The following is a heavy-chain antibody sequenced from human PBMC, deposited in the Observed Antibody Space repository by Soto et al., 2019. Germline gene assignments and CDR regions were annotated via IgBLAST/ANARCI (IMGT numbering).Heavy chain of an antibody. CDR2: INPNSGGT. V-gene: IGHV1-2*04. Sequence: GASVKVSCKASGYTFTGYYMHWVRQAPGQGLEWMVWINPNSGGTNYAQKFQGWVTMTRDTSISTAYMELSRLRSDDTAVYYCARDRPPKVAYYDFWCGYYYSYGMYALGQ. D-gene: IGHD3-3*01. CDR3: ARDRPPKVAYYDFWCGYYYSYGMYA. J-gene: IGHJ6*02. CDR1: GYTFTGYY.